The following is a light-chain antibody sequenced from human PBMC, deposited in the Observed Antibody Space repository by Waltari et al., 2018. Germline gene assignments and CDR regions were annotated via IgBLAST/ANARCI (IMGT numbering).Light chain of an antibody. J-gene: IGLJ1*01. V-gene: IGLV2-14*01. CDR1: SSDVGGYHY. CDR2: EVS. CDR3: SSYTSSSTLGV. Sequence: QSALTQPASVSGSPGQSLTISCTGTSSDVGGYHYVSWYQQHPGKAPKLMIYEVSNRPSGVSNRFSGSKSGNTASLTISGLQAEDEADYYCSSYTSSSTLGVFGTGTKVTVL.